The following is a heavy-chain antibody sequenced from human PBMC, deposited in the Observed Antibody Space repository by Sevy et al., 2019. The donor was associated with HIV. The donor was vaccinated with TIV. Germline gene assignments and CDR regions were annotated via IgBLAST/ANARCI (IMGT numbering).Heavy chain of an antibody. CDR3: ARDLTAPYYYYGMDV. Sequence: GSLRLSCAASGFTFSSFFMGWVRQAPGKGLEWVANIKQDGSEKYYVDSVKGRFTISRDNARNSVYLQMNSLRAEDTGVYYCARDLTAPYYYYGMDVWGQGTMVTVSS. CDR2: IKQDGSEK. J-gene: IGHJ6*02. CDR1: GFTFSSFF. V-gene: IGHV3-7*01. D-gene: IGHD1-20*01.